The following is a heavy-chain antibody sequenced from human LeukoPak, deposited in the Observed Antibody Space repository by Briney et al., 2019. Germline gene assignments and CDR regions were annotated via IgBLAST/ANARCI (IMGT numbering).Heavy chain of an antibody. D-gene: IGHD5-24*01. CDR3: ARRGDGYNYWDY. Sequence: SETLSLTCTVSGGSISSRSYYWGWIRQPPGKGLEWIGSIYYSGNTYYNPSLRSRVTISVDTSKNQFSLKLSSVTAADTAVYYCARRGDGYNYWDYWGQGTLVTVSS. V-gene: IGHV4-39*07. J-gene: IGHJ4*02. CDR2: IYYSGNT. CDR1: GGSISSRSYY.